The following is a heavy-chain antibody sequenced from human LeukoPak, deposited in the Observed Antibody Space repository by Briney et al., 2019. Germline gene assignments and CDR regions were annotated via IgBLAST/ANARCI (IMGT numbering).Heavy chain of an antibody. Sequence: SETLSLTCTVSGGSISSNNYYWGWIRQPPGKGLEWVGSIYYGGYTYYNPSLKSRVTISVDTSKNQFSLKLSSVTAADTAIYYCQSRFLEWLLDYWGQGTLVTVSS. CDR1: GGSISSNNYY. V-gene: IGHV4-39*01. D-gene: IGHD3-3*01. CDR2: IYYGGYT. J-gene: IGHJ4*02. CDR3: QSRFLEWLLDY.